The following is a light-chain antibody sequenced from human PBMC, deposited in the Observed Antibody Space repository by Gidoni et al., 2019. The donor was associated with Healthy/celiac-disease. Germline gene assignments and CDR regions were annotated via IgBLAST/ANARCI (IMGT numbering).Light chain of an antibody. Sequence: QSVLTQPPSASGTPGQRVTISRSGSSSNIGSNTVNWYQQLPGTAPKLLIYSNNQRPSGVPDRFSGSKSGTSASLAISGLQSEDEADYYCAAWDDSLNGPGYVFGTGTKVTVL. V-gene: IGLV1-44*01. CDR2: SNN. CDR1: SSNIGSNT. J-gene: IGLJ1*01. CDR3: AAWDDSLNGPGYV.